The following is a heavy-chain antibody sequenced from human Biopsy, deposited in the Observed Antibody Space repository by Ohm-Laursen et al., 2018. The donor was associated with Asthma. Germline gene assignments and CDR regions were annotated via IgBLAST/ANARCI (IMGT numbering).Heavy chain of an antibody. CDR3: ARRWRSYDSSNYYLDQ. CDR2: IYHLGNA. Sequence: PSQTLSLTCDVSGGSISVSNWRSWVRQPPGRGLEWIGQIYHLGNANYNPSLKSRVTMSVDKSKNQFSLKWTSVTAADTAVYSCARRWRSYDSSNYYLDQWGQGTLVTVSS. V-gene: IGHV4/OR15-8*01. D-gene: IGHD3-22*01. J-gene: IGHJ4*02. CDR1: GGSISVSNW.